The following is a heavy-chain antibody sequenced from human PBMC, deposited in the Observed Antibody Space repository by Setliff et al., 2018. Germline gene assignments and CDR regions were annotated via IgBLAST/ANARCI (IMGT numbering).Heavy chain of an antibody. Sequence: ASVKVSCKASGYTLTNYYMHWVRQAPGQGLEWMGIINPSGGLTRYAQNFQGRVTMTMDASITTVYMELSRLTSDDTAVYYCVRQDILTSYYMFDYWGQGTLVTVSS. CDR1: GYTLTNYY. V-gene: IGHV1-46*01. J-gene: IGHJ4*02. CDR2: INPSGGLT. CDR3: VRQDILTSYYMFDY. D-gene: IGHD3-9*01.